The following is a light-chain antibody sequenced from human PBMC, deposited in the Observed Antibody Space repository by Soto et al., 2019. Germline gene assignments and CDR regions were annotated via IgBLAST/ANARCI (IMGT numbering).Light chain of an antibody. CDR3: QQYGSSLIT. CDR2: DVS. J-gene: IGKJ5*01. V-gene: IGKV3-20*01. CDR1: QSVSSR. Sequence: IVMTQSPATLSVSPGERVTLSCRASQSVSSRLAWYHQKPGQSPRLLIYDVSIRATGVPARFSGTGSGTDFTLTITRLEPEDFAVYYCQQYGSSLITFGQGTRLEIK.